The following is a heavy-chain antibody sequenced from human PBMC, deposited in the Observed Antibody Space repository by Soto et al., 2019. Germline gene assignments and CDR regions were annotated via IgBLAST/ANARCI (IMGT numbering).Heavy chain of an antibody. CDR1: GGSISSGDYY. CDR3: AREKVFGYSYGWDY. CDR2: IYYSGST. J-gene: IGHJ4*02. D-gene: IGHD5-18*01. Sequence: SETLSLTCTVSGGSISSGDYYWSWIRQPPGKGLEWIGYIYYSGSTYYNPSPKSRVTISVDTSKNQFSLKLSSVTAADTAVYYCAREKVFGYSYGWDYWGQGTLVTVSS. V-gene: IGHV4-30-4*01.